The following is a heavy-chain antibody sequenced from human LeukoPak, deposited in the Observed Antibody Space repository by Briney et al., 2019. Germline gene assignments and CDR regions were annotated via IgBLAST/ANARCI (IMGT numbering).Heavy chain of an antibody. D-gene: IGHD6-13*01. CDR2: IYPGDSDT. CDR1: GYRFTSHW. CDR3: AGYIAAAGTFDY. V-gene: IGHV5-51*01. J-gene: IGHJ4*02. Sequence: GESLKISCKGSGYRFTSHWIGWVRQMPGKGLEWMGIIYPGDSDTRYSPSFQGQVTISADKSISTAYLQWSSLKASDTATYYCAGYIAAAGTFDYWGQGTLVTVSP.